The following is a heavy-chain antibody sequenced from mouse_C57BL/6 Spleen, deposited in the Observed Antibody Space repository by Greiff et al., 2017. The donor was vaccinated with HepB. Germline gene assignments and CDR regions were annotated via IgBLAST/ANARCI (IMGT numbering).Heavy chain of an antibody. CDR3: AGYSNPCFSY. J-gene: IGHJ3*01. CDR2: INPSNGGT. D-gene: IGHD2-5*01. Sequence: QVQLQQPGTELVKPGASVKLSCKASGYTFTSYWMHWVKQRPGQGLEWIGHINPSNGGTNYNEKFKSKGRLTVEESSSTAYRQLSSLTSADSAVYYCAGYSNPCFSYWGQVTLVTGAA. CDR1: GYTFTSYW. V-gene: IGHV1-53*01.